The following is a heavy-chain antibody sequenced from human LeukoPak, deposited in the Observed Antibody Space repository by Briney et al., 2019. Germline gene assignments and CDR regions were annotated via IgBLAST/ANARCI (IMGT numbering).Heavy chain of an antibody. CDR3: ARDRAPMVRGRVNWFVP. D-gene: IGHD3-10*01. J-gene: IGHJ5*02. CDR2: INPSGGST. Sequence: ASVKVSCKASGYTFTSYYMHWVRQAPGQGLEWMGIINPSGGSTSYAQKFQGRVTMTRDMSTSTVYMELSSLRSEDTAVYYCARDRAPMVRGRVNWFVPRGQRTLVTVSS. CDR1: GYTFTSYY. V-gene: IGHV1-46*01.